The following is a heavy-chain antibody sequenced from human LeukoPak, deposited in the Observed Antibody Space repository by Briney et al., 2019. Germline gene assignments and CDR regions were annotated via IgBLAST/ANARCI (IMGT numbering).Heavy chain of an antibody. CDR1: GYTFSSHG. V-gene: IGHV1-18*01. CDR3: ASAGIDRWELLTHAFDI. D-gene: IGHD4-23*01. Sequence: ASVKVPCKASGYTFSSHGINWVRQAPGQGLEWMGWINTYNGDTNYAQKFQGRVTVTTDTSTSTAYMELRSLRSDDTAVYYCASAGIDRWELLTHAFDIWGQGTMVTVSS. CDR2: INTYNGDT. J-gene: IGHJ3*02.